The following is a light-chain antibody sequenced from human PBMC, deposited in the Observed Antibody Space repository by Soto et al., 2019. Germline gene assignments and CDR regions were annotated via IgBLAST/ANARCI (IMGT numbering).Light chain of an antibody. CDR3: SSQSSGSTPML. J-gene: IGLJ2*01. CDR2: EVS. CDR1: SSDVGGYKY. Sequence: QSVLTQPASLSGSPGQSITISCTGTSSDVGGYKYVSWYQHHPGEAPKLIIYEVSNRPSGVSNRFSGSKSGNTASLTISGLQAEDESHYYCSSQSSGSTPMLFGGGTQLTVL. V-gene: IGLV2-14*01.